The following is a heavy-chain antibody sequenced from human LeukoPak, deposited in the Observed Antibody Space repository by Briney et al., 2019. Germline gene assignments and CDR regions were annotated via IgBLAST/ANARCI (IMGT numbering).Heavy chain of an antibody. CDR1: GYTFTGYY. Sequence: VASVKVSCKASGYTFTGYYMHWVRQAPGQGLEWMGWINPNSGGTNYAQKFQGRVTMTRDTSISTAYMELSRLRSDDTAVYYCARVVPAAVAFDYWGQGTLVTVSS. J-gene: IGHJ4*02. V-gene: IGHV1-2*02. CDR3: ARVVPAAVAFDY. CDR2: INPNSGGT. D-gene: IGHD2-2*01.